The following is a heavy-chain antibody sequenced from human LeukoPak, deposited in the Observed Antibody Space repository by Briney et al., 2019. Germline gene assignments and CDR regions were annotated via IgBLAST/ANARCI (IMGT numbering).Heavy chain of an antibody. J-gene: IGHJ4*02. V-gene: IGHV3-64D*06. CDR1: GFTFTSHV. D-gene: IGHD1-1*01. CDR3: VREGLERRTNFDY. Sequence: RAGGSLRLSCSASGFTFTSHVMHWVRQAPGKGLQYVSGISMNVQTTYYAGSVKGRFTISRDSSKNTVYLQMNSLTAEDTAVYYRVREGLERRTNFDYWGQGTLVSVSS. CDR2: ISMNVQTT.